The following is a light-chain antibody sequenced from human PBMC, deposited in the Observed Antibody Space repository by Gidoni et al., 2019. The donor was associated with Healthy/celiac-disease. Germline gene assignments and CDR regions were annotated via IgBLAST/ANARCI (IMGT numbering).Light chain of an antibody. Sequence: QSALTQPASVSGSPGPSITISCTGTSSDVGGYNYVSWYQQHPGKAPKLMIYEVSHRPSGVSNRVSGSKSGNTASLTISGLQAEDEADYYCSSYTSSSTPRVFGGGTKLTVL. CDR2: EVS. CDR1: SSDVGGYNY. CDR3: SSYTSSSTPRV. J-gene: IGLJ2*01. V-gene: IGLV2-14*01.